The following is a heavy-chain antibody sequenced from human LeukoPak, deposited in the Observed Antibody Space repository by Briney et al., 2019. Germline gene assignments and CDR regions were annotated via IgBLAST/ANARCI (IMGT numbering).Heavy chain of an antibody. Sequence: GGSLRLSCAASGFTFSDYYMSWIRQAPGKGLEWVAVLSYDGSYKYYADSVKGRFTISRDNSKNTLYLQMNSLRAEDTAVYYCARAPGYGAAYYFDYWGQGTLVTVSS. V-gene: IGHV3-30*03. CDR1: GFTFSDYY. CDR2: LSYDGSYK. CDR3: ARAPGYGAAYYFDY. J-gene: IGHJ4*02. D-gene: IGHD1-1*01.